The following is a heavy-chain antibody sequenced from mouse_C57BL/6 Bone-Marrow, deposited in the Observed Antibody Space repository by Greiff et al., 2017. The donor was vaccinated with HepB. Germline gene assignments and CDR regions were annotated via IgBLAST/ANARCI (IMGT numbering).Heavy chain of an antibody. D-gene: IGHD4-1*01. V-gene: IGHV1-64*01. CDR3: ARIGWERTYYFDY. CDR1: GYTFTSYW. Sequence: VQLQQSGAELVKPGASVKLSCKASGYTFTSYWMHWVKQRPGQGLEWIGMIHPNSGSTNYNEKFKSKATLTVDKSSSTAYMQLSSLTSEDSAVYYCARIGWERTYYFDYWGQGTTLTVSS. J-gene: IGHJ2*01. CDR2: IHPNSGST.